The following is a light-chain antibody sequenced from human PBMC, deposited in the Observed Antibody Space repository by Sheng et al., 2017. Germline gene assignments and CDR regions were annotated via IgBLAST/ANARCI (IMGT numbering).Light chain of an antibody. CDR3: DSWDNSLNLVL. CDR2: EDN. J-gene: IGLJ3*02. CDR1: SSNIGRNY. Sequence: QSVLTQPPSVSAAPGQKVTISCSGTSSNIGRNYVAWYQQFPGAAPKLLIYEDNKRPSGIPDRFSGSKSGTSATLVITGLQTGDEADYYCDSWDNSLNLVLFGGGTKVSVL. V-gene: IGLV1-51*02.